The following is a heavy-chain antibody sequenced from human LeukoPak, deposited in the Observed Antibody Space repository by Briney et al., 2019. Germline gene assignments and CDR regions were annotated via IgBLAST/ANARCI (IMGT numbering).Heavy chain of an antibody. Sequence: ALVKVSCKASGYTFTGYYMHWVRQAPGQGREWMGWINPKSGGTNEAQKFHDRVTMTRDTSIRTAYMEVSRLRSDDTAVYYCARSPDILTGESFDYWGQGTLVTVSS. V-gene: IGHV1-2*02. D-gene: IGHD3-9*01. CDR1: GYTFTGYY. J-gene: IGHJ4*02. CDR2: INPKSGGT. CDR3: ARSPDILTGESFDY.